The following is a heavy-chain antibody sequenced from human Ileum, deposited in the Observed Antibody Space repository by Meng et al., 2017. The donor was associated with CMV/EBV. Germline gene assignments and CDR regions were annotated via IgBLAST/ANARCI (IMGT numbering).Heavy chain of an antibody. J-gene: IGHJ4*02. CDR3: AHVKAVAGNPFAF. CDR2: IYWDDDK. CDR1: GFSLSTSGVG. D-gene: IGHD6-19*01. Sequence: IPLKDAGSTLVKPTQTLTVPWTFSGFSLSTSGVGVGWIRQPPGKALEWLSLIYWDDDKRYTPSLKCRLTITIHTSKNQVVRTMTNMDTVDTTTYYYAHVKAVAGNPFAFWGLGTLVTVSS. V-gene: IGHV2-5*02.